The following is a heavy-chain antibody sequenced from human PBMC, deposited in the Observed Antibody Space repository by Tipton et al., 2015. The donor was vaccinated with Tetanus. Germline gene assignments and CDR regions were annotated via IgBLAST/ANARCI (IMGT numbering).Heavy chain of an antibody. Sequence: QSGPEVKQPGESLKISCKGSGYMFSSHWIGWVRQVPGKGLEWLGTIYPGDSYSTYSPSLEGQVTISVDRSIDTAYLQWSSLKASDTAIYYCARPLTSVAFGGFAFDVWGQGTLVTVSS. CDR1: GYMFSSHW. J-gene: IGHJ3*01. CDR3: ARPLTSVAFGGFAFDV. CDR2: IYPGDSYS. V-gene: IGHV5-51*01. D-gene: IGHD3-16*01.